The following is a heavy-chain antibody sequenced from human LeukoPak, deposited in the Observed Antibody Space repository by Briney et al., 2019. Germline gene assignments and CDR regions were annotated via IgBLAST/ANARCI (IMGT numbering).Heavy chain of an antibody. CDR2: ISYDGSNK. J-gene: IGHJ4*02. CDR3: AKELRRGYYDSSGYPFDY. CDR1: GFTFDSHA. V-gene: IGHV3-30-3*01. D-gene: IGHD3-22*01. Sequence: GGSLRLSCAASGFTFDSHAMHWVRQAPGNGLEWVAVISYDGSNKYYADSVKGRFTISRDNSKNTLYLQMNSLRAEDTAVYYCAKELRRGYYDSSGYPFDYWGQGTLVTVSS.